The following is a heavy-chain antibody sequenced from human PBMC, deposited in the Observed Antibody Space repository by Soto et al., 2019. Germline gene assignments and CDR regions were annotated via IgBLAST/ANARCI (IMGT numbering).Heavy chain of an antibody. CDR1: VFTFSRYW. CDR3: ARAASNYFASGSYPPYYMDV. Sequence: WGSLRLSCEASVFTFSRYWMTWVRQAPGKGLEWVANIKQDGSEKNYVASVKGRFTISRDNAKNSLYLQMNSLRAEDTAVYYCARAASNYFASGSYPPYYMDVWGKGTTVTVSS. J-gene: IGHJ6*03. V-gene: IGHV3-7*01. D-gene: IGHD3-10*01. CDR2: IKQDGSEK.